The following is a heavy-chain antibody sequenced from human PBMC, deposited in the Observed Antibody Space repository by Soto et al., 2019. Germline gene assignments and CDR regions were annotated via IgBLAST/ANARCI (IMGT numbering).Heavy chain of an antibody. V-gene: IGHV4-39*01. CDR1: GGSISSTTYY. CDR2: IYYDGTT. J-gene: IGHJ5*02. D-gene: IGHD6-19*01. Sequence: QLQLQESGPGLVKPSETLSLTCTVSGGSISSTTYYWGWIRQPPGKGLEWIGSIYYDGTTYYNPSLKSRVTISVDTSKSQFSLKVNSVTAADTAVYYCASSEGLVGGDWFDPWGQGTLVTVSS. CDR3: ASSEGLVGGDWFDP.